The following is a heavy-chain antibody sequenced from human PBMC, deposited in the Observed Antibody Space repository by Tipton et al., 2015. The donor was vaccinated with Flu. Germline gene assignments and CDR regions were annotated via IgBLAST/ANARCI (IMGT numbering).Heavy chain of an antibody. D-gene: IGHD2-15*01. CDR1: GYTFSNIG. J-gene: IGHJ4*02. CDR3: ARDRMSTLQGPYFDD. Sequence: QVQLVQSGAEVKRPGASVKVSCKFSGYTFSNIGISWLRQAPGQGLEWVGWISAYNRHTNLAQKFQGRVTMTTDSSTSTAYMDLRSLTSDDTAVYYCARDRMSTLQGPYFDDWGQGTLVSVSS. CDR2: ISAYNRHT. V-gene: IGHV1-18*01.